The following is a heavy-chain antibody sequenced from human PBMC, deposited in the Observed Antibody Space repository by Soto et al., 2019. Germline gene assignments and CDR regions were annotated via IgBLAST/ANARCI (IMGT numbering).Heavy chain of an antibody. CDR1: GGTFSSYA. Sequence: SVKVSCKASGGTFSSYAISWVRQAPGQGLEWMGGIIPIFGTANYAQKFQGRVMITADESTSTAYMELSSLRSEDTAVYYCARANITMILVARGYDAFDIWGQGTMVTVSS. CDR2: IIPIFGTA. D-gene: IGHD3-22*01. CDR3: ARANITMILVARGYDAFDI. V-gene: IGHV1-69*13. J-gene: IGHJ3*02.